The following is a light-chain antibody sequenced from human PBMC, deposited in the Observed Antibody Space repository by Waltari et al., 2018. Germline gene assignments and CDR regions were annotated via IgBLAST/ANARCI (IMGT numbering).Light chain of an antibody. V-gene: IGLV2-14*03. J-gene: IGLJ3*02. Sequence: QYALTQPASVSGSPGRSLTISCTRTNSKLGTYIYVTWYQQPPNKAPTLITYDVQKRPSGVSSRYSGSKCGNAASLTISGSRAEDEADYYCSSYKVNNTWVFGGGTYVTVL. CDR3: SSYKVNNTWV. CDR1: NSKLGTYIY. CDR2: DVQ.